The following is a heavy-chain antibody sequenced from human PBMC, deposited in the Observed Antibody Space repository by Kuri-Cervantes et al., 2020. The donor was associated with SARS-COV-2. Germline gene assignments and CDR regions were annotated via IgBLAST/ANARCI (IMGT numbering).Heavy chain of an antibody. V-gene: IGHV4-34*01. Sequence: SQTLSLTCAVYGGSFSGYYWSWIRQPPGKRLEWIGEINHSGSANYNPSLKSRLTISVDTPKNQFSLKVTSVTAADTAVYYCARGSYDSSGYYFEDYWGQGTLVTVSS. CDR3: ARGSYDSSGYYFEDY. CDR1: GGSFSGYY. CDR2: INHSGSA. J-gene: IGHJ4*02. D-gene: IGHD3-22*01.